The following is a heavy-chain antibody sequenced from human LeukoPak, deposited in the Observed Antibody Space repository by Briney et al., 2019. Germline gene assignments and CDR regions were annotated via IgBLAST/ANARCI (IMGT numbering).Heavy chain of an antibody. CDR3: ARGITMVRGVINYYYYYMDV. D-gene: IGHD3-10*01. V-gene: IGHV4-4*07. CDR1: GGSISSYY. Sequence: PSETLSLTCTVSGGSISSYYWSWIRQPAGKGLEWIGRIYTSGSTYYNPSLKSRVTISVDKSKNQFSLKLSSVTAADTAVYYCARGITMVRGVINYYYYYMDVWGKGTTVTVSS. CDR2: IYTSGST. J-gene: IGHJ6*03.